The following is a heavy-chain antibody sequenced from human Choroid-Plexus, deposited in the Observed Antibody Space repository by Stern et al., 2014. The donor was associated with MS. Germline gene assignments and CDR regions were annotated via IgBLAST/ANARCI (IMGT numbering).Heavy chain of an antibody. D-gene: IGHD3-3*01. V-gene: IGHV3-30*18. CDR1: GFTFSDFA. J-gene: IGHJ4*02. CDR3: VKESQSLTSFLAL. Sequence: VQLVESGGGVVQPGRPLRLSCAASGFTFSDFAMHWVRQAPGKGLEWVATISDDGSYKYYADSVKGRFTVSRDNPRNTLYMELNSLRAEATALYYCVKESQSLTSFLALWGKGSPAPVPS. CDR2: ISDDGSYK.